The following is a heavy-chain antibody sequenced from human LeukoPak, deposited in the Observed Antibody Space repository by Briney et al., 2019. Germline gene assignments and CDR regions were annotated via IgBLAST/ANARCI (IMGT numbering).Heavy chain of an antibody. CDR2: TYYRSKWYN. CDR1: GDSVSSNSAA. D-gene: IGHD2-8*01. V-gene: IGHV6-1*01. Sequence: SQTLSLTCAISGDSVSSNSAAWNWIRQSQSRGLEWLGRTYYRSKWYNDYAVSVKSRITINPDTSKNQFSLQLNSVTPEDTAVNYCARTLMARSDWFDPWGQGTLVTVSS. J-gene: IGHJ5*02. CDR3: ARTLMARSDWFDP.